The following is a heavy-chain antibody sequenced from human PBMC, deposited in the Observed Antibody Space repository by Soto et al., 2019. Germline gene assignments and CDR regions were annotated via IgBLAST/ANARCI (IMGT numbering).Heavy chain of an antibody. J-gene: IGHJ6*02. D-gene: IGHD5-18*01. V-gene: IGHV4-39*01. CDR1: GVSVSISKYN. Sequence: ESLSVTWYVSGVSVSISKYNWGWIRQPPGNGLEWIGSIYYRGSTYYNQSLKSRITISIDTSKNQFSLQLSSVTAADTAVYYCARLGYGYGKRRYCYYGMDVWGQGTTVTVSS. CDR3: ARLGYGYGKRRYCYYGMDV. CDR2: IYYRGST.